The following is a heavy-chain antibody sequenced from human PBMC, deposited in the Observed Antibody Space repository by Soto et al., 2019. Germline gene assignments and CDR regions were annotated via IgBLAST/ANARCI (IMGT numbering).Heavy chain of an antibody. CDR1: GWSFSGYY. CDR2: INHSGST. CDR3: ARGPGIAAAGTPYGMDV. Sequence: SETLSHTCAFYGWSFSGYYWILIRQPPGKGLEWIGEINHSGSTNYNPSLKSRVTISVDTSKNQFSLKLSSVTAADTAVYYCARGPGIAAAGTPYGMDVWGQGTTVTVSS. J-gene: IGHJ6*02. D-gene: IGHD6-13*01. V-gene: IGHV4-34*01.